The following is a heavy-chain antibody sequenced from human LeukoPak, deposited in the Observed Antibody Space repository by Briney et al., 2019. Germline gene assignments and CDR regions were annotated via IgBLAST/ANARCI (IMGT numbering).Heavy chain of an antibody. Sequence: GGSLRLSCAASGFTISDHYMDWVRQAPGKGLEWVGRTRNKANRYTTEYAASVKGRFTISRDDSKNSLYLQMNSLKTDDTAVYYCASRTGTTSYFDYWGQGTLVTVSS. CDR2: TRNKANRYTT. CDR3: ASRTGTTSYFDY. J-gene: IGHJ4*02. V-gene: IGHV3-72*01. D-gene: IGHD1-1*01. CDR1: GFTISDHY.